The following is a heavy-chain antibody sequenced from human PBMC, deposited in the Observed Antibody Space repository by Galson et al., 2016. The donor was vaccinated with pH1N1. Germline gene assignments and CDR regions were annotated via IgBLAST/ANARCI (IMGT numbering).Heavy chain of an antibody. V-gene: IGHV1-2*02. CDR3: ARGRYCNNRDCFMGIES. CDR1: GYTFTGYY. CDR2: IKPNSGDT. J-gene: IGHJ1*01. D-gene: IGHD2-8*01. Sequence: SVKVSCKASGYTFTGYYIHWVRQAPGQGLEWMGWIKPNSGDTKYAQKFQGRVTMTRDKSISTAYMELSSLRSDDTAIYYCARGRYCNNRDCFMGIESWGQGTLVTVSS.